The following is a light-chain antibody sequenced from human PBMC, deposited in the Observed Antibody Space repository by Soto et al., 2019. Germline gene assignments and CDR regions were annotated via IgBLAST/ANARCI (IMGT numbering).Light chain of an antibody. J-gene: IGKJ1*01. V-gene: IGKV3-20*01. CDR3: HHYET. CDR1: QSVSRSY. CDR2: GAS. Sequence: EIVFTQSPGTLSLSPGDRATLSCRASQSVSRSYLGWYQQKPGQAPRLLMYGASTRAAGVPDRFSGSGSGTEFTLTISRLEPEDFTVYYCHHYETFGQGTKVDIK.